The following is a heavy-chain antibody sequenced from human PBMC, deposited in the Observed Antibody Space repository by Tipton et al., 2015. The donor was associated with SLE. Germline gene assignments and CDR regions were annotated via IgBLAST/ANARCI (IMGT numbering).Heavy chain of an antibody. CDR3: AKDNWGRPLIVDGFDI. V-gene: IGHV3-21*03. D-gene: IGHD7-27*01. J-gene: IGHJ3*02. CDR2: VRTSDYK. Sequence: SLRLSCAASGFISARYSLSWVRQTPGKGLDWVSTVRTSDYKYYANSVRGRFTISRDDARNSLYLHMSSLRAEDTGVYYCAKDNWGRPLIVDGFDIWGQGTMVTVSS. CDR1: GFISARYS.